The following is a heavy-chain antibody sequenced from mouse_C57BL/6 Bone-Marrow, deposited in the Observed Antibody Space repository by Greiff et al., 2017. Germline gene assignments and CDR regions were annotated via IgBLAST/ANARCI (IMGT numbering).Heavy chain of an antibody. CDR1: GYTFTSYW. Sequence: QVQLKQPGAELVKPGASVKMSCKASGYTFTSYWITWVKQRPGQGLEWIGDIYPGSGSTNYNAKFKSKATLTVDTASSTAYMQLSSLTSEDSAVYYCAREGTGWAWFAYWGQGTLVTVSA. CDR3: AREGTGWAWFAY. CDR2: IYPGSGST. V-gene: IGHV1-55*01. D-gene: IGHD4-1*01. J-gene: IGHJ3*01.